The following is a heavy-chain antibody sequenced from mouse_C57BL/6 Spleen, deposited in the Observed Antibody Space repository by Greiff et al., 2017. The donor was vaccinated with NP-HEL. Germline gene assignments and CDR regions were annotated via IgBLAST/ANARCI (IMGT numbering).Heavy chain of an antibody. CDR2: IDPSDSYT. J-gene: IGHJ4*01. D-gene: IGHD2-4*01. CDR1: GYTFTSYW. V-gene: IGHV1-50*01. Sequence: QVHVKQPGAELVKPGASVKLSCKASGYTFTSYWMQWVNQRPGQGLEWIGEIDPSDSYTNYNQKFKGKATLTVDTSSSTAYMQLSSLTSEDSAVYYCARGGYDYDYYAMDYWGQGTSVTVSS. CDR3: ARGGYDYDYYAMDY.